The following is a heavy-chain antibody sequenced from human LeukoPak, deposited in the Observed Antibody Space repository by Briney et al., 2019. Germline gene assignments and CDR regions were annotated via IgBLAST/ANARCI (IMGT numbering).Heavy chain of an antibody. J-gene: IGHJ4*02. V-gene: IGHV5-51*01. CDR3: ARRADSSGYYYAHFDY. CDR2: IYPGDSDT. D-gene: IGHD3-22*01. Sequence: RRGESLKISCKGSGYSFTSYWIGWVRQMPGKGLEWMGIIYPGDSDTRYSPSFQGQVTISADKSISTAYLQWSSLKASDTAMYYCARRADSSGYYYAHFDYWGQGTLVTASS. CDR1: GYSFTSYW.